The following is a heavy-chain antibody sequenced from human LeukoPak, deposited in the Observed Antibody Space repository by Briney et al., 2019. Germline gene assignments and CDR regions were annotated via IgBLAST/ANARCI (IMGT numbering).Heavy chain of an antibody. V-gene: IGHV3-23*01. CDR3: ARAGGGGYNYGLDY. CDR1: GFTFRTYA. J-gene: IGHJ4*02. D-gene: IGHD5-18*01. Sequence: PGGSLRLSCAASGFTFRTYAMTWVRQAPGKGLEWVSSISGSGSSTYYADSVKGRLTISRDNSKNTLHLQMNSLRDVDTAIYYCARAGGGGYNYGLDYWGQGILVAVSS. CDR2: ISGSGSST.